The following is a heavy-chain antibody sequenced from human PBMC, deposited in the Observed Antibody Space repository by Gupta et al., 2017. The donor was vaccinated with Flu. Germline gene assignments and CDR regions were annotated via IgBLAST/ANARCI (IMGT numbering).Heavy chain of an antibody. CDR1: GFTFSSSA. D-gene: IGHD2-2*01. V-gene: IGHV3-23*01. CDR3: ARLPHIVVVPGFLTH. CDR2: ISGGGGRT. J-gene: IGHJ4*02. Sequence: EVQLLGSGGGLVQPGGSLRLSCEASGFTFSSSAMSWVRQAPGKGLEWVSAISGGGGRTYYADSVKGQFTISRDNSKNTLYLQMASLRVEDTAVYYCARLPHIVVVPGFLTHGGQGILVTVSS.